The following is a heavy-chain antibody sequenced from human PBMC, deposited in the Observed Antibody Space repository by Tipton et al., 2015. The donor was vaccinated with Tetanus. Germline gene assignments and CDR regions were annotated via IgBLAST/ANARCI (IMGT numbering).Heavy chain of an antibody. Sequence: SLRLSCAGSGFSFRDFGMNWVRQAPGKGLEWISYISYSSTSIYYGASVKGRFAVSRDNAKNSLYLQMNTLRDDDTAVYYCARRGEARANWFDAWGQGTLVLVSS. D-gene: IGHD2-21*01. CDR1: GFSFRDFG. J-gene: IGHJ5*02. V-gene: IGHV3-48*02. CDR3: ARRGEARANWFDA. CDR2: ISYSSTSI.